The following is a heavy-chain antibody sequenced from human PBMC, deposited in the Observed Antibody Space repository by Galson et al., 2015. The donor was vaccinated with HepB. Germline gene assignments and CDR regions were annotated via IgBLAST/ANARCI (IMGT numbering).Heavy chain of an antibody. Sequence: ETLSLTCAVYGGSFSGYYWSWIRQPPGKGLEWIGEINHSGSAKYNPSLRSGVTISVDMSKNQFSLKVTSVTAADTALYFCARARGKKYSSGYYDGYYYYGMDVWGQGTTVTVSS. CDR1: GGSFSGYY. CDR3: ARARGKKYSSGYYDGYYYYGMDV. D-gene: IGHD6-19*01. CDR2: INHSGSA. J-gene: IGHJ6*01. V-gene: IGHV4-34*01.